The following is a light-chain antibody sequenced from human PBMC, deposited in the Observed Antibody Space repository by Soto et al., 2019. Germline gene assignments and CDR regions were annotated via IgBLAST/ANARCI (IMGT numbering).Light chain of an antibody. J-gene: IGLJ2*01. Sequence: QLVLPQSPSASAYLGASVKLTCTLSSGHSNYALAWHQQQPEKGPRFLMKLNSDGSHSKGDGIPDRSSGSSSGAERYLTISTLQSEDEADYYCQTWVTGIHIFGGGTKLTVL. V-gene: IGLV4-69*01. CDR3: QTWVTGIHI. CDR2: LNSDGSH. CDR1: SGHSNYA.